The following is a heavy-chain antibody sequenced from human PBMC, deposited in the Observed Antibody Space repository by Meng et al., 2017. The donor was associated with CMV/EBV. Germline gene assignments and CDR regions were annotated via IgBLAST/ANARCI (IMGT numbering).Heavy chain of an antibody. Sequence: GESLKISCAASGFTFSNYWMHWVRQAPGKGLLWVSRIYSDGSGTSYADSVKGRFTISRDNTKNTLFLQMNSLRAEDTAVYYCARDLCTSCQRYPDYWGQGTLVTVSS. CDR2: IYSDGSGT. CDR3: ARDLCTSCQRYPDY. CDR1: GFTFSNYW. V-gene: IGHV3-74*01. D-gene: IGHD2-2*01. J-gene: IGHJ4*02.